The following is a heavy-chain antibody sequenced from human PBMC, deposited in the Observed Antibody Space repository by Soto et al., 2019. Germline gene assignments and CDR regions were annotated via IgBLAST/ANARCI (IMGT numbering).Heavy chain of an antibody. V-gene: IGHV4-30-4*01. J-gene: IGHJ6*02. CDR2: IYYSGST. Sequence: PSETLSLTCTVSGDSISSGDYYWSWIRQPPGKGLEWIGYIYYSGSTYYNPSLKSRVTISVDTSKNQFSLKLSSVTAADTAVYYCAREGFSYGMDVWGQGTTVTVSS. CDR1: GDSISSGDYY. CDR3: AREGFSYGMDV.